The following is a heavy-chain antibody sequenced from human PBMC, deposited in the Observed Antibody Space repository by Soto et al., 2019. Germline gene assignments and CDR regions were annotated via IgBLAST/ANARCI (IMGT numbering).Heavy chain of an antibody. V-gene: IGHV3-30*18. Sequence: QVQLVESGGGVVQPGRSLRLSCAASGFTFSNYGMHWVRQAPGKGLEWVAIISYDGDNEYYADSVRGRFTISRDNSXNXLXLXXSRLRHEDTAVYYCAKDGGPVYCNSPGCSAKHFDYWGQGTLVTVSS. CDR3: AKDGGPVYCNSPGCSAKHFDY. D-gene: IGHD2-2*01. CDR2: ISYDGDNE. CDR1: GFTFSNYG. J-gene: IGHJ4*02.